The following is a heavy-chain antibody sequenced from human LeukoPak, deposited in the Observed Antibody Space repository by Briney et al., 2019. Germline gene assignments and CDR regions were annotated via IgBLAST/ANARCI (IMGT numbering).Heavy chain of an antibody. D-gene: IGHD2-2*01. CDR3: ARTCSTSCPYWYFDF. V-gene: IGHV1-18*01. Sequence: ASVKVSCKASGYTFTSYGISWVRQAPGQGLEWMGWISAYNDNTNYAQKLQGRVTMTTDTSTSTAYMDLRSLRSDDTAVYYCARTCSTSCPYWYFDFWGRGTLVTVSS. J-gene: IGHJ2*01. CDR2: ISAYNDNT. CDR1: GYTFTSYG.